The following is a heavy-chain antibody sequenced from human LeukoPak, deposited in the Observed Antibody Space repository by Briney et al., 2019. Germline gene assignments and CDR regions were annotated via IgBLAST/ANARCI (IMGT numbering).Heavy chain of an antibody. D-gene: IGHD3-22*01. V-gene: IGHV1-3*01. CDR2: INAGNGST. J-gene: IGHJ1*01. CDR1: GYTFTSYA. CDR3: ARPSLAHYYDSSGYYPRQGYFQH. Sequence: ASVKVSCKASGYTFTSYAMHWVRQAPGQRLEWMGWINAGNGSTKYSQKFQGRVTITRDTSASTAYMELSSLRSEDTAVYYCARPSLAHYYDSSGYYPRQGYFQHWGQGTLVTVSS.